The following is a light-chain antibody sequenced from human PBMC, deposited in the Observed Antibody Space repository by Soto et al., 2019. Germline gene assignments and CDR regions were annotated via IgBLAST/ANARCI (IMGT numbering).Light chain of an antibody. CDR3: SLYTSSSFWV. Sequence: QSALTQPPSVSGSPGQSVTISCTGTSSDVGSYNRVSWYQQPPGTAPKLMIYEDSNRPSGVPDRFSGSKSGNTASLTISGLQAEDEADYYCSLYTSSSFWVFGGGTKLTVL. CDR1: SSDVGSYNR. J-gene: IGLJ3*02. CDR2: EDS. V-gene: IGLV2-18*01.